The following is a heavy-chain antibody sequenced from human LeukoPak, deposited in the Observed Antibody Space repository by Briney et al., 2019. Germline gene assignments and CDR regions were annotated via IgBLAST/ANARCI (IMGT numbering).Heavy chain of an antibody. J-gene: IGHJ3*02. Sequence: ESGPTLVKPTQTLTLTCTFSGFPLSTSGMCVGWIRQPPGKALEWLARIDWDDDKYYSTSLKTRLTISKDTSKNQVVLTMTNMDLVDTATYYCARIPPYYYDSSGYYYDAFDIWGQGTMVTVSS. CDR2: IDWDDDK. CDR1: GFPLSTSGMC. V-gene: IGHV2-70*11. D-gene: IGHD3-22*01. CDR3: ARIPPYYYDSSGYYYDAFDI.